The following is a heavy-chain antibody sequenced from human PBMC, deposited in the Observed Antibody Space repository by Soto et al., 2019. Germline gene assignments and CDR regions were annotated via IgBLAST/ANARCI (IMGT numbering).Heavy chain of an antibody. CDR1: GFTFNSYA. D-gene: IGHD1-26*01. J-gene: IGHJ4*02. CDR2: ISGSGSNT. V-gene: IGHV3-23*01. CDR3: AKFKFSRSSPSDY. Sequence: EESLRLSCAASGFTFNSYAMNWVRQAPGKGLEWASGISGSGSNTHYADSVKGRFTISRDNSKNTLFLQMNSLRAEDTAVYYCAKFKFSRSSPSDYWGQGILVTVSS.